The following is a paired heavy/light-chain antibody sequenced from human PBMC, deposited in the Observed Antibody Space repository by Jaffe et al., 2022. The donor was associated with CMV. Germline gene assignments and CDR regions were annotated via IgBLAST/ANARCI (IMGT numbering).Heavy chain of an antibody. J-gene: IGHJ6*02. CDR3: AKAIYYYTSQNYYNVYNYYGMDV. V-gene: IGHV3-30*18. CDR2: TSNDGSNK. D-gene: IGHD3-10*01. Sequence: QVQLVESGGGVVQVGRSLTLSCAASGFTFRSYGMHWVRQAPGKGLEWVAVTSNDGSNKYYADSVKGRFTISRDNSKNTLYLQMNSLRAEDTAVYYCAKAIYYYTSQNYYNVYNYYGMDVWGQGTTVTVSS. CDR1: GFTFRSYG.
Light chain of an antibody. CDR3: QTWDSSTAAL. CDR2: LDT. Sequence: SYELTQPPSLSVSPGQTANITCSGDKLGDKYTCWYQQRPGQSPVLVIYLDTKRPSGIPERFSGSNSGNTATLTISGTQAMDEADYYCQTWDSSTAALFGGGTKLTVL. J-gene: IGLJ2*01. CDR1: KLGDKY. V-gene: IGLV3-1*01.